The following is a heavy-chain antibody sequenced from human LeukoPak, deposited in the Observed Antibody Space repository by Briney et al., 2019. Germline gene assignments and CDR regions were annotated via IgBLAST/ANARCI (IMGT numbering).Heavy chain of an antibody. D-gene: IGHD3-10*01. Sequence: GGSLRLSCAASGFTFSSYEMNWVRQAPGKGLEWVSYISSSGSTIYYADSVKGRFTISRDNAKNSLYLQMNSLRADDTAVYYCASITLSRGDAFDIWGQGTMVTVSS. V-gene: IGHV3-48*03. CDR2: ISSSGSTI. CDR3: ASITLSRGDAFDI. J-gene: IGHJ3*02. CDR1: GFTFSSYE.